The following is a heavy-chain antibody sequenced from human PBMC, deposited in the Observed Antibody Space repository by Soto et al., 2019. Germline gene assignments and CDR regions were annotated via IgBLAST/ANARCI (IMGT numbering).Heavy chain of an antibody. D-gene: IGHD3-16*01. J-gene: IGHJ3*02. Sequence: EVQLVESGGGLVRPGGSLRLSCAASGFTLSSYWMNWVRQAPGKGLEWVANIKQDGSEKYYVDSVKGRFTISRDNTKNSLYLQMNSLRVEDTAVYYCARGSDAAFDIWGQGTMVTVAS. CDR3: ARGSDAAFDI. CDR2: IKQDGSEK. V-gene: IGHV3-7*01. CDR1: GFTLSSYW.